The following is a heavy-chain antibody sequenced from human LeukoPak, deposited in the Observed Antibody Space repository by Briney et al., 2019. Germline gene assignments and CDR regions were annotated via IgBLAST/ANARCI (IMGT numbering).Heavy chain of an antibody. CDR3: ARVPIVVVPSAMWFDP. CDR1: GGSISSYY. Sequence: SETLSLTCTVSGGSISSYYWSWIRQPPGKGLEWIGYIYYNGNTEYNPSLKSRATISVDTSKNQISLKLSSVTAADTAVYYCARVPIVVVPSAMWFDPWGQGTLVTVSS. D-gene: IGHD2-2*01. V-gene: IGHV4-59*01. J-gene: IGHJ5*02. CDR2: IYYNGNT.